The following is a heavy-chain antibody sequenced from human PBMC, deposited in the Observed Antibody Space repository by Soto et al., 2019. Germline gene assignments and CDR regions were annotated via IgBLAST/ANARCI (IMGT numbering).Heavy chain of an antibody. CDR2: ISGSGGST. V-gene: IGHV3-23*01. CDR1: GFTFSSYA. D-gene: IGHD6-6*01. Sequence: GGSLRLSCAASGFTFSSYAMSWVRQAPGKGLEWVSAISGSGGSTYYADSVKGRFTISRDKSKNTLYLQMNSLRAEDTAVYYCAKDGGWDSSSFDYWGQGTLVTVSS. J-gene: IGHJ4*02. CDR3: AKDGGWDSSSFDY.